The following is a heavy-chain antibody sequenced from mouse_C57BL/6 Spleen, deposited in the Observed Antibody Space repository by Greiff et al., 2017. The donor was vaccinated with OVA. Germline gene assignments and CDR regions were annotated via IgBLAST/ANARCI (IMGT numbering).Heavy chain of an antibody. CDR2: IDPENGDT. CDR1: GFNIKDDY. V-gene: IGHV14-4*01. D-gene: IGHD1-1*01. J-gene: IGHJ2*01. Sequence: VQLQQSGAELVRPGASVKLSCTASGFNIKDDYMHWVKQRPEQGLEWIGWIDPENGDTEYASKFQGKATITADTSSNKAYLQLSSLTSEDTAVYYCTSYYGSSYYFDYWGQGTTLTVSS. CDR3: TSYYGSSYYFDY.